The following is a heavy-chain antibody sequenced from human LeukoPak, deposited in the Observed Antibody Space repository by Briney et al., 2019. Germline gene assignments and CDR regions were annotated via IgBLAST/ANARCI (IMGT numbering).Heavy chain of an antibody. CDR3: ARLITYNFISSYWYFDL. J-gene: IGHJ2*01. D-gene: IGHD5-24*01. CDR1: GGSISSYY. V-gene: IGHV4-4*07. CDR2: IYTSGST. Sequence: SETLSLTCTVSGGSISSYYWSWIRQPAGKGLEWIGRIYTSGSTNYNPSLKSRVTMSVDTSKNQFSLKLSSVTAADTAVYYCARLITYNFISSYWYFDLWGRGTLVTVSS.